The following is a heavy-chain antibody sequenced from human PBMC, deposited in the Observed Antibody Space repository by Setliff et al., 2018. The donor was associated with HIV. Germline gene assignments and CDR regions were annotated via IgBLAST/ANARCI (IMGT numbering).Heavy chain of an antibody. D-gene: IGHD5-12*01. V-gene: IGHV4-59*01. J-gene: IGHJ4*02. Sequence: SSETLSLTCTVSGGSISSYYWSWIRHSPGKGLEWIGIIFPGGATNYNPSLTSRVTISVDTSKNHLFLKLTSVTTADTAVYFCAKSSPSIGYITDCWGQGAPVTVSP. CDR3: AKSSPSIGYITDC. CDR2: IFPGGAT. CDR1: GGSISSYY.